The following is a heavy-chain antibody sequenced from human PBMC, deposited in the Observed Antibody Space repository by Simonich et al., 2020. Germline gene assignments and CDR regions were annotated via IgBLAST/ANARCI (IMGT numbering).Heavy chain of an antibody. CDR3: ARHDRWLQFYFDY. Sequence: QVQLQESGPGLVKPSETLSLTCTVAGGSISSYYWSWIRQPPGKGLEWFGEIYYSASTNHNPTLKSRVTISVDTSKNQFSLKLSSVTAADTAVYYCARHDRWLQFYFDYWGQGTLVTVSS. D-gene: IGHD5-12*01. CDR2: IYYSAST. J-gene: IGHJ4*02. V-gene: IGHV4-59*08. CDR1: GGSISSYY.